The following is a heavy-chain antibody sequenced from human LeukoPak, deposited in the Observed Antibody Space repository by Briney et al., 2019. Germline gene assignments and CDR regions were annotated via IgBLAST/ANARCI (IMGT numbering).Heavy chain of an antibody. CDR3: ALFSLGITMVRGVIANADY. CDR2: INPSGGST. CDR1: GYTFTSYY. J-gene: IGHJ4*02. Sequence: ASVKVSCKASGYTFTSYYMHWVRQAPGQGLEWMGIINPSGGSTSYAQKFQGRVTMTRDMSTSTVYMELSSLRSEDTAVYYCALFSLGITMVRGVIANADYWGQGTLVTVSS. V-gene: IGHV1-46*01. D-gene: IGHD3-10*01.